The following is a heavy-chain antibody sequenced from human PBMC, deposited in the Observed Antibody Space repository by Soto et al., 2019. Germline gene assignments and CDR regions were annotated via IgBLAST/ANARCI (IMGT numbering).Heavy chain of an antibody. CDR2: ISGSGGST. CDR3: AKAAGNPIGRYFDY. Sequence: SGGSLRLSCAASGFTFSSYAMIWVRQAPGKGLEWVSAISGSGGSTYYADSVKGRFTISRDNSKNTLYLQMNSLRAEDTAVYYCAKAAGNPIGRYFDYWGQGTLVTVSS. V-gene: IGHV3-23*01. CDR1: GFTFSSYA. D-gene: IGHD1-1*01. J-gene: IGHJ4*02.